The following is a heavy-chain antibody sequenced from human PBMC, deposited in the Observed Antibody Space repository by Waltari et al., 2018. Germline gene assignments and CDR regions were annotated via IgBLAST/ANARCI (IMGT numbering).Heavy chain of an antibody. V-gene: IGHV3-7*01. Sequence: EVQMVESGGGLVQPGGYLRLSWAASGFTFSSDWMPWVRQAPGKGLEWVANIKQDGSENYYVDSVKGRFTISRDDAKNSLYLQMNSLRNEDTAVYFCARVFVYGANSGKRPMDVWGKGTTVTVSS. J-gene: IGHJ6*03. D-gene: IGHD4-17*01. CDR3: ARVFVYGANSGKRPMDV. CDR2: IKQDGSEN. CDR1: GFTFSSDW.